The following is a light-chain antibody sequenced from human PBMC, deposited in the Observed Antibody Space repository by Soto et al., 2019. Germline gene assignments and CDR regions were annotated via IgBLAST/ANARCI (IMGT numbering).Light chain of an antibody. Sequence: DIQMTQSPSTLSAFVGERVTITCRASRSISNWLAWYQQKPGKAPKLLMYKASSLESGVPSRFSGSGSGTAFTLTISRQQPDDFATYFCQQYNNYPWTFGQGTKVQIK. V-gene: IGKV1-5*03. CDR3: QQYNNYPWT. J-gene: IGKJ1*01. CDR2: KAS. CDR1: RSISNW.